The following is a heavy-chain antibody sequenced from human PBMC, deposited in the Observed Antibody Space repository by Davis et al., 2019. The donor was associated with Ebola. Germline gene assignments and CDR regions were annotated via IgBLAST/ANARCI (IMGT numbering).Heavy chain of an antibody. J-gene: IGHJ4*02. CDR2: ISSSSSYT. D-gene: IGHD2-21*01. V-gene: IGHV3-11*06. CDR3: ARGGQYGIVVVKGGFDY. Sequence: GSLRLSCAASGFTFSDYYMSWIRQAPGKGLEWVSYISSSSSYTKYADSVKGRFTISRDNAKNSLYLQMNSLRAEDTALYYCARGGQYGIVVVKGGFDYWGQGTLVTVSS. CDR1: GFTFSDYY.